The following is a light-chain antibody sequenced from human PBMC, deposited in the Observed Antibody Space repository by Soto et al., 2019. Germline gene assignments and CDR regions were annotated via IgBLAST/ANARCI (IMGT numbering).Light chain of an antibody. CDR1: TSNIGAPYD. V-gene: IGLV1-40*01. CDR2: GDN. J-gene: IGLJ1*01. Sequence: QLVLTQPPSVSGAPGQRVSISCTGSTSNIGAPYDVHWYQHLPGTAPKLLIYGDNNRPSGVPDRFSGSKSGTSASLAITRLQAEYEADYYCQSYDISLHNYVFGTGTKLTVL. CDR3: QSYDISLHNYV.